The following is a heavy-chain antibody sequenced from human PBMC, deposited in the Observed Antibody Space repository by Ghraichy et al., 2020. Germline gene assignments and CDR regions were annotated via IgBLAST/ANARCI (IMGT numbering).Heavy chain of an antibody. CDR1: GGSLSTSNW. CDR2: VFHTGTT. CDR3: ARGGGGNDYPYSYYAMDV. V-gene: IGHV4-4*02. D-gene: IGHD5-12*01. Sequence: SETLSLTCSVSGGSLSTSNWWSWVRQPPGKGLEWLGEVFHTGTTNYNPSLKSRVIIPVDKSRNQFSLNLYTMTAADTAVYYCARGGGGNDYPYSYYAMDVWGQGATVTV. J-gene: IGHJ6*02.